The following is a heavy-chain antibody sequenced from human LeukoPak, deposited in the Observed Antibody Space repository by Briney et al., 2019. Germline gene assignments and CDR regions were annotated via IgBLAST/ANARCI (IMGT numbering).Heavy chain of an antibody. CDR1: GFTFSYAW. J-gene: IGHJ4*02. D-gene: IGHD1-26*01. V-gene: IGHV3-15*01. Sequence: PGGSLRLSCAASGFTFSYAWMSWVRQAPGKGLEWVGRIKSKTDGGTTDYAAPVKGRFTISRDDSKNTLYLQMNSLKTEDTAVYYCTTDTTIDLIVGATTFFDYWGQGTLVTVSS. CDR3: TTDTTIDLIVGATTFFDY. CDR2: IKSKTDGGTT.